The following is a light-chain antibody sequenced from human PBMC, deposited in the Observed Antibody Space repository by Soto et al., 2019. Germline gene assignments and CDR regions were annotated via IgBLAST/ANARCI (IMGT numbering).Light chain of an antibody. V-gene: IGKV3-11*01. CDR2: GAF. J-gene: IGKJ5*01. CDR1: PSVANF. Sequence: EIVLTQSPATLSLSPGERATLSCRASPSVANFVAWYQQKPGQAPRLLIYGAFNRATGIPARFRGSGSGTDFTLTISRLEPEDSAVYYCQQRNIWPPVTFGHGTRLEI. CDR3: QQRNIWPPVT.